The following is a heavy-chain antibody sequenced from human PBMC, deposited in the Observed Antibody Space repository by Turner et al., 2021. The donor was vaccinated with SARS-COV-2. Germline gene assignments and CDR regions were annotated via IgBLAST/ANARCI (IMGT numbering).Heavy chain of an antibody. J-gene: IGHJ4*02. Sequence: EVQLVESGGGLVQPGGSLRLSCTASGFTLSTYSMSWVRQAPGKGPDWVSYSSGTTTTIYYADSVKGRFTISRDNAKNSLYLQMNNLRAEDTAMYYCAREHYDFWSGYFYWGQGTLVTVSS. D-gene: IGHD3-3*01. CDR3: AREHYDFWSGYFY. CDR1: GFTLSTYS. V-gene: IGHV3-48*01. CDR2: SSGTTTTI.